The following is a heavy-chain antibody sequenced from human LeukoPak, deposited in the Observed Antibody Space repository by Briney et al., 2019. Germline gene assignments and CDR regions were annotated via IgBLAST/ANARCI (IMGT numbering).Heavy chain of an antibody. J-gene: IGHJ4*02. CDR3: VRLRWELLAPYFDH. D-gene: IGHD2-15*01. Sequence: PSETLSLTCSVSTDSTNTYYWSWIRQSPGEGLEWIGHIYQTGSTDYNPSFRGRVTISIDMSKKEFPLKLTSVTVADTAMYYCVRLRWELLAPYFDHWGQGAFVIVSS. V-gene: IGHV4-59*01. CDR1: TDSTNTYY. CDR2: IYQTGST.